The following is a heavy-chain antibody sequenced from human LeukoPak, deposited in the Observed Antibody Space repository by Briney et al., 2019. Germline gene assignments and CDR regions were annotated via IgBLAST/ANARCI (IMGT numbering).Heavy chain of an antibody. CDR3: ARDGLGDCSSTSCYTHAFDI. D-gene: IGHD2-2*02. J-gene: IGHJ3*02. CDR2: IYTSGST. Sequence: SETLSLTCTVSDGSITNYDWSWIRQPAGKGLEWIGRIYTSGSTNYNPSLKSRVTISVDTSKNQFSLKLSSVTAADTAVYYCARDGLGDCSSTSCYTHAFDIWGQGTMVTVSS. V-gene: IGHV4-4*07. CDR1: DGSITNYD.